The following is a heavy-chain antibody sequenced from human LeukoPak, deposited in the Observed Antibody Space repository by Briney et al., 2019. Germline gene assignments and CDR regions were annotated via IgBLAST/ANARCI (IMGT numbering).Heavy chain of an antibody. CDR2: ISHSGST. D-gene: IGHD1-14*01. J-gene: IGHJ6*02. CDR3: AAMRYGRDYYYGMDV. V-gene: IGHV4-59*01. CDR1: GGSINGYY. Sequence: SESLSLTCSVTGGSINGYYWSWIRQPPGKGLEWIGYISHSGSTDSNPSLKSRVTISLDTSKNQFSLKLTSVTAADTAVYYCAAMRYGRDYYYGMDVWGQGTTVTVSS.